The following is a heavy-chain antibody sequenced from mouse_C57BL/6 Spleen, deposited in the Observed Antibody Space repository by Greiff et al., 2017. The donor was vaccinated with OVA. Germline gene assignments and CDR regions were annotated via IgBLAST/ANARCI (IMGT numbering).Heavy chain of an antibody. CDR2: ISSGSSTI. CDR3: ARPTVVDYYAMDY. D-gene: IGHD1-1*01. J-gene: IGHJ4*01. CDR1: GFTFSDYG. Sequence: EVQRVESGGGLVKPGGSLKLSCAASGFTFSDYGMHWVRQAPEKGLAWVAYISSGSSTISYADTVKGRFTISRDNAKNTLFLQMTSLRAEDTAMYYCARPTVVDYYAMDYWGQGTSVTVSS. V-gene: IGHV5-17*01.